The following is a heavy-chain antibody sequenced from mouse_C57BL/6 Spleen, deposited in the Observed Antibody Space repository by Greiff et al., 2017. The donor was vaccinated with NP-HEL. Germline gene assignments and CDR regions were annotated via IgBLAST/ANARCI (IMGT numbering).Heavy chain of an antibody. CDR1: GYTFTRYW. V-gene: IGHV1-72*01. CDR2: LDPTGGGT. CDR3: AREGYYGKDYAMDY. Sequence: QVQLQQPGAELVKPGASGKLSCKASGYTFTRYWMPWLRRRPGRGLGWFGRLDPTGGGTKYNEKFKSKATLTVDKPSSTAYMQLSSLTSEDSAVYYCAREGYYGKDYAMDYWGQGTSVTVSS. J-gene: IGHJ4*01. D-gene: IGHD2-1*01.